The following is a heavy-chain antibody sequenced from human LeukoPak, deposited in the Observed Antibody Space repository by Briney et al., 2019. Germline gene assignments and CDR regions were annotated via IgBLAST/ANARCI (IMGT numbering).Heavy chain of an antibody. CDR3: ARDLRDYDFWSGYYSNWFDP. CDR2: INPNSGGT. D-gene: IGHD3-3*01. CDR1: GYTFTGYY. J-gene: IGHJ5*02. V-gene: IGHV1-2*02. Sequence: GASVKVSWKASGYTFTGYYMHWVRQAPGQGLEWMGWINPNSGGTNYAQKFQGRVTMTRDTSISTAYMELSRLRSDDTAVYYCARDLRDYDFWSGYYSNWFDPWGQETLVTVSS.